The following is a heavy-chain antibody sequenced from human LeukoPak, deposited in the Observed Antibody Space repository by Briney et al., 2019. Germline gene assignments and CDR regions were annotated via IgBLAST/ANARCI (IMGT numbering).Heavy chain of an antibody. D-gene: IGHD6-13*01. CDR2: IYPGDSDI. CDR1: GYSFTHYW. V-gene: IGHV5-51*01. Sequence: GESLKISCQGSGYSFTHYWIGWVRQMPGKGLECMGIIYPGDSDIRYSPSFQGQVTISADKSIRTAYLQWSSLKASDTAMYYCARLYSSKGPEYWGQGTLVTVSS. J-gene: IGHJ4*02. CDR3: ARLYSSKGPEY.